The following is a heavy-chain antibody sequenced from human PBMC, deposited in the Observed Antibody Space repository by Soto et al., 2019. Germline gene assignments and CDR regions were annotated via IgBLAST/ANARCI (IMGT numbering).Heavy chain of an antibody. CDR3: ARDAGDGYNFHYYYGMDV. D-gene: IGHD5-12*01. Sequence: ASVKVSCKASGGTFSSYAISWVRQAPGQGLEWMGGIIPIFGTANYAQKFQGRVTITADESTGTAYMELSSLRSEDTAVYYCARDAGDGYNFHYYYGMDVWGQGTTVTVSS. CDR1: GGTFSSYA. CDR2: IIPIFGTA. J-gene: IGHJ6*02. V-gene: IGHV1-69*13.